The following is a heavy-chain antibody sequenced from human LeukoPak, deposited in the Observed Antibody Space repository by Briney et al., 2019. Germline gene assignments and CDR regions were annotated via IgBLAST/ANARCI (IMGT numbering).Heavy chain of an antibody. D-gene: IGHD4/OR15-4a*01. CDR1: GYTFTDYY. CDR3: ARYAANSRYYFDY. CDR2: INPNSGGT. J-gene: IGHJ4*02. Sequence: ASVKVSCKASGYTFTDYYMHWVRQAPGQGLEWMGWINPNSGGTNYAQKFQGRVTMTRDTSISTAYMELSRLRSDDTAVYYCARYAANSRYYFDYWGQGTLVTVSS. V-gene: IGHV1-2*02.